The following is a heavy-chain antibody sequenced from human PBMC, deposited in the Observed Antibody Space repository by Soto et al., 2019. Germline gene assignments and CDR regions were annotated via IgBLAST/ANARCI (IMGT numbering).Heavy chain of an antibody. J-gene: IGHJ4*02. CDR1: GGSFSGYY. Sequence: QVQLQQWGAGLLKPSETLSLTCAVYGGSFSGYYWSWIRQPPGKGLEWIGEINHSGSTNYNPSLKSRVTISVDTSANQFSLKLSSVTAADTAGYYCARIAVAGTVVDYWGQGTLVTVSS. D-gene: IGHD6-19*01. CDR2: INHSGST. V-gene: IGHV4-34*01. CDR3: ARIAVAGTVVDY.